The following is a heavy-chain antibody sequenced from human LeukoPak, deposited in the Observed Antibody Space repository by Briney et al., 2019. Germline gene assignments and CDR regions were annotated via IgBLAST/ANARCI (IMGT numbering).Heavy chain of an antibody. CDR1: GYIFTTYY. CDR2: INPRGGST. V-gene: IGHV1-46*01. D-gene: IGHD2-21*02. J-gene: IGHJ4*02. Sequence: ASVKVSCKASGYIFTTYYMHWLRQAPGQGPEWRGIINPRGGSTDYAQKFQGRVTKTSDTSTSTVYMELKSLRSEDTAVYFCARVGATGATADNWGQGTLVTVSS. CDR3: ARVGATGATADN.